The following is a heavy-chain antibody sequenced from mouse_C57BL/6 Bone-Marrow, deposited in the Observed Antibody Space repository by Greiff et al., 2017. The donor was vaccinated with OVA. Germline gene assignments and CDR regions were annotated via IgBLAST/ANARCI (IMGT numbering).Heavy chain of an antibody. CDR1: GYTFTSYT. D-gene: IGHD1-1*01. CDR3: AREGPPNYYGSSYPSY. Sequence: VQLQESGAELVRPGASVKMSCKASGYTFTSYTMHWVKQRPGQGLEWIGYINPSSGYTKYNQKFKDKATLTADKSSSTAYMQLSSLTSEDSAVYYCAREGPPNYYGSSYPSYWGQGTTLTVSS. CDR2: INPSSGYT. V-gene: IGHV1-4*01. J-gene: IGHJ2*01.